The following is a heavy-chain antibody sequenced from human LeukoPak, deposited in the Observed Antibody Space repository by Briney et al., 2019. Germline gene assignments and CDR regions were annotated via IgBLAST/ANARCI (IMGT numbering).Heavy chain of an antibody. CDR2: ISYDGSNK. D-gene: IGHD6-13*01. CDR1: GFTFSSYS. Sequence: GGSLRLSCAASGFTFSSYSMNWVRQAPGKGLEWVAVISYDGSNKYYADSVKGRFTISRDNSKNTLYLQMNSLRAEDTAVYYCARSRESSSWYGGNYYYGMDVWGQGTTVTVSS. V-gene: IGHV3-30*03. J-gene: IGHJ6*02. CDR3: ARSRESSSWYGGNYYYGMDV.